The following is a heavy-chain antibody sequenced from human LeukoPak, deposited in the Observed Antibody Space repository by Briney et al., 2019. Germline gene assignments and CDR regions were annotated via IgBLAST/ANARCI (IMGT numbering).Heavy chain of an antibody. CDR3: ARHLTANDAFDI. Sequence: SETLSLTSTVSGGSISSYYWSWIRQPPGKGLEWIGYIYYSGSTNYNPSLKSRVTISVDTSKNQFSLKLSSVTAADTAVYYCARHLTANDAFDIWGQGTMVTVSS. V-gene: IGHV4-59*08. J-gene: IGHJ3*02. D-gene: IGHD3-9*01. CDR1: GGSISSYY. CDR2: IYYSGST.